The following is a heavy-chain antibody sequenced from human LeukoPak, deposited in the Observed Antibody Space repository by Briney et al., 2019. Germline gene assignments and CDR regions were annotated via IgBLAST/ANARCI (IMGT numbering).Heavy chain of an antibody. J-gene: IGHJ6*03. D-gene: IGHD1-26*01. CDR2: IIPIFGTA. CDR1: GGTFSSYA. V-gene: IGHV1-69*05. CDR3: ATDTTVGAKGEYYYMDV. Sequence: ASVKVSCKASGGTFSSYAISWVRQAPGQGLEWMGGIIPIFGTANYAQKFQGRVTITTDEPTSTAYMELSSLRSEDTAVYYCATDTTVGAKGEYYYMDVWGKGTTVTVSS.